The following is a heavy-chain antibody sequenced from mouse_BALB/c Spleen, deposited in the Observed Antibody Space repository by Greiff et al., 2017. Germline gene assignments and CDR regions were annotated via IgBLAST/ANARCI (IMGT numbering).Heavy chain of an antibody. CDR2: INPSNGGT. CDR1: GYTFTSYY. V-gene: IGHV1S81*02. CDR3: TRSYDGYYVNYAMDY. D-gene: IGHD2-3*01. Sequence: ESGAELVKPGASVKLSCKASGYTFTSYYMYWVKQRPGQGLEWIGEINPSNGGTNFNEKFKSKATLTVDKSSSTAYMQLSSLTSEDSAVYYCTRSYDGYYVNYAMDYWGQGTSVTVSS. J-gene: IGHJ4*01.